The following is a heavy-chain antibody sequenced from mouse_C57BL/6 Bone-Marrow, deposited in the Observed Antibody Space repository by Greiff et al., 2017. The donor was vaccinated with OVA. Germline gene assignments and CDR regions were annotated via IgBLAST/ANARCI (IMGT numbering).Heavy chain of an antibody. Sequence: EVQGVESGPELVKPGASVKIPCKASGYTFTDYNMDWVKQSHGKSLEWIGDINPNNGGTIYNEKFKGKATLTGDKSSSTAYMQLRSLTSADTAVYYCASSDGYSAWFAYWGQGTLVTVSA. J-gene: IGHJ3*01. CDR2: INPNNGGT. D-gene: IGHD2-3*01. CDR1: GYTFTDYN. V-gene: IGHV1-18*01. CDR3: ASSDGYSAWFAY.